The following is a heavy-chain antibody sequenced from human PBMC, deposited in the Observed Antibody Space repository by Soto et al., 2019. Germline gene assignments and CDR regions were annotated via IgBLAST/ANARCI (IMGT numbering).Heavy chain of an antibody. CDR3: ARGGIAARFSHPSLYYYYYYGMDV. D-gene: IGHD6-6*01. J-gene: IGHJ6*02. V-gene: IGHV4-34*01. CDR2: INHSGST. Sequence: PSETLSLTCAVYGGSFSGYYWSWIRQPPGKXLEWIGEINHSGSTNYNPSLKSRVTISVDTSKNQFSLKLSSVTAADTAVYYCARGGIAARFSHPSLYYYYYYGMDVWGQGTTVTVSS. CDR1: GGSFSGYY.